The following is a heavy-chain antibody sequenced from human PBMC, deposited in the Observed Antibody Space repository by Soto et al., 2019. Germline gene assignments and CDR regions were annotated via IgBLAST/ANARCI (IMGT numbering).Heavy chain of an antibody. J-gene: IGHJ6*02. V-gene: IGHV4-4*07. D-gene: IGHD3-3*01. CDR1: GDSINSYY. CDR3: ARELMTYYDFWSGSNPAGMDV. Sequence: SETLSVTCTVSGDSINSYYWSWIRQPAGKGLEWIGRIYTSGSTNYNPSLKSRVTMSVDTSKNQFSLKLNSVTAADTAVYYCARELMTYYDFWSGSNPAGMDVWGQGTTVTVSS. CDR2: IYTSGST.